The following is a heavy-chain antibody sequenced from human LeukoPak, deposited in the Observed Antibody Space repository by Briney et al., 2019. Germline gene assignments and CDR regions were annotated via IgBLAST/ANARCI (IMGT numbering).Heavy chain of an antibody. J-gene: IGHJ4*02. D-gene: IGHD2-21*02. Sequence: SETLSLTCTVSGGSISSGGYYWSWIRQHPGKGLEWIGCIYYSGSTCYSPSLKSRVSISEDTSKNQFSLRLSSMTAADTAVYYCAALLGDGSIDYWGQGTLVTVSS. CDR1: GGSISSGGYY. CDR3: AALLGDGSIDY. CDR2: IYYSGST. V-gene: IGHV4-31*03.